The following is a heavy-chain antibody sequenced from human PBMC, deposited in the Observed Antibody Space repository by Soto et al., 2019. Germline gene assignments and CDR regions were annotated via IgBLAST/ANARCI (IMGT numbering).Heavy chain of an antibody. J-gene: IGHJ3*02. CDR2: IIPIFGTA. Sequence: QVQLVQSGAEVKKPGSSVKVSCKASGGTFSSYAISWVRQAPGQGIEWMGGIIPIFGTANYAQKFQGRVTITADKSTSTAYMELSSLRSEDTAVYYCARSIVVVTADAFDIWGQGTMVTVSS. CDR1: GGTFSSYA. V-gene: IGHV1-69*06. CDR3: ARSIVVVTADAFDI. D-gene: IGHD2-21*02.